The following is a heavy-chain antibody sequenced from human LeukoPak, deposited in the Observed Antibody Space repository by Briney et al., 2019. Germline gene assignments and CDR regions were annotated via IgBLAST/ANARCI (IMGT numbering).Heavy chain of an antibody. Sequence: SQTLSLTCTVSGGSISSGDYYWSWIRQPPGKGLEWIGYIYYSGSTYYNPSLKSRVTISVDTSKNQFSLKLSSVTAADTAVYYCARIAVAGTNPSDYWGQGTLVTVSS. CDR3: ARIAVAGTNPSDY. J-gene: IGHJ4*02. V-gene: IGHV4-30-4*01. CDR2: IYYSGST. CDR1: GGSISSGDYY. D-gene: IGHD6-19*01.